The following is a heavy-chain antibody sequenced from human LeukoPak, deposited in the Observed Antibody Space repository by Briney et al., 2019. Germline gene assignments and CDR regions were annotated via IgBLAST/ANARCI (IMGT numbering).Heavy chain of an antibody. V-gene: IGHV3-21*01. CDR1: GFTFSSYS. CDR3: ARNYGSGNY. Sequence: PGGSLRLSCAASGFTFSSYSMNWVRQAPGKGPEWVSSISSSSSYINDADSVKGRFTISRDNAKNSLYLQMNSLRAEDTAVYYCARNYGSGNYWGQGTLVTVSS. CDR2: ISSSSSYI. D-gene: IGHD3-10*01. J-gene: IGHJ4*02.